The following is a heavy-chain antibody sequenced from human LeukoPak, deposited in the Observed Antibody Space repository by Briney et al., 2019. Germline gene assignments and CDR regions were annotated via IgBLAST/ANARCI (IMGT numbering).Heavy chain of an antibody. CDR3: ARDFGRFFDAFDI. D-gene: IGHD3-3*01. CDR2: ISYDGSNK. V-gene: IGHV3-30-3*01. CDR1: GFTFSSYA. J-gene: IGHJ3*02. Sequence: GGSLRLSCAASGFTFSSYAMHWVRQAPDKGLEWVAVISYDGSNKYYADSVKGRFTISRDNSKNTLYLQMNSLRAEDTAVYYCARDFGRFFDAFDIWGQGTMVTVSS.